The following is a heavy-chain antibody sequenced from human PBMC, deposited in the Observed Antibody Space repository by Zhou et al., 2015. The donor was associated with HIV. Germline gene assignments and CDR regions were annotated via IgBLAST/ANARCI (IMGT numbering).Heavy chain of an antibody. CDR3: ARARAYCGGDCYAKIDY. J-gene: IGHJ4*02. CDR1: GFAFNTYS. D-gene: IGHD2-21*02. Sequence: EVQLVESGGGLVQPGRSLRLSCAASGFAFNTYSMNWVRQAPGKGLEWVSSISYTSSYLNNPDTYYTDSVKGRFIVSRDNAKNSLFLQMNSLRVEDTAVYYCARARAYCGGDCYAKIDYWGQGILVSVSS. CDR2: ISYTSSYLNNPDT. V-gene: IGHV3-21*06.